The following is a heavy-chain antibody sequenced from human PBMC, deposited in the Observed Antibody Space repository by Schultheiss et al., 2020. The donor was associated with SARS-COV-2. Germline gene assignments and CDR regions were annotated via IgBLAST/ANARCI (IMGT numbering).Heavy chain of an antibody. V-gene: IGHV3-48*03. CDR3: ASVLRYFDWLDAFDI. CDR2: ISSSGSTI. Sequence: GGSLRLSCAASGFTFSSYEMNWVRQAPGKGLEWVSYISSSGSTIYYADSVKGRFTISRDNSKNSLYLQMNSLRAEDTAVYYCASVLRYFDWLDAFDIWGQGTMVTVSS. J-gene: IGHJ3*02. CDR1: GFTFSSYE. D-gene: IGHD3-9*01.